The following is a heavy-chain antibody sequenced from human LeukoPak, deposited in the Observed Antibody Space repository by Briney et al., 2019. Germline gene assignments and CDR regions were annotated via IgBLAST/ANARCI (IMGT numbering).Heavy chain of an antibody. D-gene: IGHD6-19*01. CDR1: GFTFSSHS. V-gene: IGHV3-7*01. CDR3: ARGIGWYFY. Sequence: GGSLSRSCTASGFTFSSHSMSWVRQAPGKGLEWVANIKQDGSEKYYVDSVKGRFTISRDNAKNSLYLQMNSLRAEDTAVYYCARGIGWYFYWGQGTLLTVSS. J-gene: IGHJ4*02. CDR2: IKQDGSEK.